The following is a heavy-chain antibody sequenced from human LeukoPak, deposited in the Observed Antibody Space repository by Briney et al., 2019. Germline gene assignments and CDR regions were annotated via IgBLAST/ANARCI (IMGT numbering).Heavy chain of an antibody. CDR1: GYTFTGYY. CDR3: ARDAVVFGVVKPEISSPLVNNWFDP. CDR2: INPNSGGT. V-gene: IGHV1-2*02. J-gene: IGHJ5*02. D-gene: IGHD3-3*01. Sequence: GASVKVSCKASGYTFTGYYMHWVRQAPGQGLEWMGWINPNSGGTNYAQKFQGRVTMTRDTSISTAYMELSRLRSDDTAVYYCARDAVVFGVVKPEISSPLVNNWFDPWGQGTLVTVSS.